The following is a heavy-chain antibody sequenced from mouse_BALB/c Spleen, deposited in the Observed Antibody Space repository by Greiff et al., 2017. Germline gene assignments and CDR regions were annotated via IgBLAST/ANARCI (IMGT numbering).Heavy chain of an antibody. CDR1: GYAFSSSW. CDR3: ARLGY. Sequence: QVQLQQSGPELVKPGASVKISCKASGYAFSSSWMNWVKQRPGQGLEWIGRIYPGDGDTNYNGKFKGKATLTADKSTSTAYMQLSSLTSVDAAVYFCARLGYWGQGTSVTVSS. CDR2: IYPGDGDT. V-gene: IGHV1-82*01. J-gene: IGHJ4*01.